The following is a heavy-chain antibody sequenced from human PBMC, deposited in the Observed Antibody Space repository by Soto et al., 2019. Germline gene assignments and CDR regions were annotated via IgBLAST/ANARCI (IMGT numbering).Heavy chain of an antibody. CDR2: IIGSGGST. CDR1: GFTFSSYA. D-gene: IGHD5-18*01. Sequence: GGSLRLSCAASGFTFSSYAMSWVRQAPGKGLEWVSAIIGSGGSTDYADAVKGRFTITRDNSKNALYLQMNSLRAEDTAVYYCAKDLGYSYGPYYFDYWGQGTLVTVSS. J-gene: IGHJ4*02. CDR3: AKDLGYSYGPYYFDY. V-gene: IGHV3-23*01.